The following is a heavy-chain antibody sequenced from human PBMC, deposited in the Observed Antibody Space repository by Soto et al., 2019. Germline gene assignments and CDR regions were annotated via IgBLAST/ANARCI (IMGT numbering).Heavy chain of an antibody. D-gene: IGHD3-10*01. Sequence: GASVKVSCKASGGTFSSYAISWVRQAPGQGLEWMGGSIPIFGTANYAQKFQGRVTITADESTSTAYMELSSLRSEDTAAYSRATYLSTVVRGVYCYGKDFWGRGTTVTVAS. J-gene: IGHJ6*02. CDR2: SIPIFGTA. CDR3: ATYLSTVVRGVYCYGKDF. CDR1: GGTFSSYA. V-gene: IGHV1-69*13.